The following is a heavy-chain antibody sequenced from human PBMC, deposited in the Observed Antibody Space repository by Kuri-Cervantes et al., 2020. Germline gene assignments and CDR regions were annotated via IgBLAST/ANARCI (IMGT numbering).Heavy chain of an antibody. CDR2: IYHSGST. CDR1: GYSISSGYY. V-gene: IGHV4-38-2*01. CDR3: ARGGSYWGHFDY. Sequence: SETLSLTCAVSGYSISSGYYWGWIRQPPGKGLEWIGSIYHSGSTYYNSSLKRRVTISEDTSKNQFSLKLSSVTAADTAVYYCARGGSYWGHFDYWGQGTLVTVSS. J-gene: IGHJ4*02. D-gene: IGHD1-26*01.